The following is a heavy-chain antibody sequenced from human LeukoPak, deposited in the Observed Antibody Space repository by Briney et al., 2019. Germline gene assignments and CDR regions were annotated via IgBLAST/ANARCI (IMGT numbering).Heavy chain of an antibody. CDR3: ANDAQRGFDYSNSLEH. D-gene: IGHD4-11*01. V-gene: IGHV3-33*06. Sequence: GGSLRLSCEASGFTFSHFGMHWVRQAPGKGLEWVAVIWSDATNQYYGDSVKGRFTISRDNFKKTVSLQMDSLRDEDTAVYYCANDAQRGFDYSNSLEHWGQGSLVTVSS. J-gene: IGHJ4*02. CDR1: GFTFSHFG. CDR2: IWSDATNQ.